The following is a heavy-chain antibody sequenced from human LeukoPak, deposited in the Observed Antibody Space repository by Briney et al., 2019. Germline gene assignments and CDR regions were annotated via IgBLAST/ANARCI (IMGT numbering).Heavy chain of an antibody. CDR2: IYYSGST. J-gene: IGHJ4*02. Sequence: SETLSLTCTVSGGSTSSYYWSWIRQPPGKGLEWIGYIYYSGSTTYNPSLKSRVTISVDTSKKQLSLKLSSVTAADTAVYYCARHQDVGAIAFDYWGQGTLVTVSS. CDR1: GGSTSSYY. D-gene: IGHD1-26*01. V-gene: IGHV4-59*08. CDR3: ARHQDVGAIAFDY.